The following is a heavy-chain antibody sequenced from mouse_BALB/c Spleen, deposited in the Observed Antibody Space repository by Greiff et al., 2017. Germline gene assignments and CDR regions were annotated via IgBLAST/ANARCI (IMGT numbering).Heavy chain of an antibody. V-gene: IGHV5-6-4*01. Sequence: DVMLVESGGGLVQPGGSLKLSCAASGFTFSSYTMSWVRQTPEKRLEWVATISSGGSYTYYPDSVKGRFTISRDNAKNTLYLQMSSLKSEDTAMYYCTRVGNFYAMDYWGQGTSVTVSS. CDR2: ISSGGSYT. CDR3: TRVGNFYAMDY. J-gene: IGHJ4*01. D-gene: IGHD2-1*01. CDR1: GFTFSSYT.